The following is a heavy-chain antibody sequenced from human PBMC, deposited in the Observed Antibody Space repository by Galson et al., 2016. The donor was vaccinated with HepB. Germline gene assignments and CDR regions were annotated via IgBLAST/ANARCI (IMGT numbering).Heavy chain of an antibody. J-gene: IGHJ4*02. Sequence: SLRLSCAVSGFMFSKYAMHWVRQAPGKGPEWLAVISYDGDTQFFAASMKGRLTISRDNPKSTLYLQLSNLGPEDTAKYFCARDPSSFDSTGFSYFLQHWGQGALVTVSS. CDR3: ARDPSSFDSTGFSYFLQH. CDR1: GFMFSKYA. CDR2: ISYDGDTQ. D-gene: IGHD3-22*01. V-gene: IGHV3-30*15.